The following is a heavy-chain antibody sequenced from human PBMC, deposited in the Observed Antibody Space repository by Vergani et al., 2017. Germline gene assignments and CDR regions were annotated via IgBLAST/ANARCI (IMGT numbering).Heavy chain of an antibody. V-gene: IGHV1-2*02. J-gene: IGHJ4*02. CDR3: TREWYYDSIAYWAY. CDR2: NNPNSGGT. CDR1: GYTFTGYY. Sequence: QVQLVQSGAEVKKPGASVKVSCKASGYTFTGYYMHWVRQAPGQGLEWMGCNNPNSGGTNYAQKFQGSVTMTRDTSFSTAYMQLSRLRSYDTAVYYCTREWYYDSIAYWAYLGQGTLVTLSS. D-gene: IGHD3-22*01.